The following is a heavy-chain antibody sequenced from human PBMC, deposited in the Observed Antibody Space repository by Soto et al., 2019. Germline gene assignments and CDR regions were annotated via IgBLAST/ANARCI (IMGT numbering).Heavy chain of an antibody. Sequence: GGSLRLSCAASGFTFSNAWMNWVSQAPGKGLEWVGRIKSKTDGGTTDYAAPVKGRFTISRDDSKNTLYLQMNSLKTEDTAVYYCTTDVLYYDFWSGYWTIAPPQGDYYYYYGMDVWGQGTTVTVSS. J-gene: IGHJ6*02. D-gene: IGHD3-3*01. CDR1: GFTFSNAW. CDR2: IKSKTDGGTT. CDR3: TTDVLYYDFWSGYWTIAPPQGDYYYYYGMDV. V-gene: IGHV3-15*07.